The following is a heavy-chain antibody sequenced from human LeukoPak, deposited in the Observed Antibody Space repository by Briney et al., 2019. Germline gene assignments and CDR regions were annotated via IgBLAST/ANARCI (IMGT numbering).Heavy chain of an antibody. CDR3: AKTTRGSGSYYYYGMDV. CDR1: GFTFSRFD. J-gene: IGHJ6*02. CDR2: ISYDGSNK. D-gene: IGHD3-10*01. Sequence: GGSLRLSCAACGFTFSRFDMHWVRQAPGKGLEWVAVISYDGSNKYYADSVKGRFTISRDNSKNTLYLQMNSLRAEDTAVYYCAKTTRGSGSYYYYGMDVWGQGTTVTVSS. V-gene: IGHV3-30*18.